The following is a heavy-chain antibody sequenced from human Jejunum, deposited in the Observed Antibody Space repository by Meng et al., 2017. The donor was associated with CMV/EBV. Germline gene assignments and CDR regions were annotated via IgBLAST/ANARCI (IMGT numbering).Heavy chain of an antibody. Sequence: FSRNSSGVGVCCIRPPPGKALEWLALLFWDGDERYDTSLRSRLTITKDAAKNQVVLTMTNMDPVDTAKYYCAHRHIICWYEKGFDYWGQGTLVTVSS. D-gene: IGHD6-13*01. CDR2: LFWDGDE. CDR1: FSRNSSGVG. J-gene: IGHJ4*02. V-gene: IGHV2-5*05. CDR3: AHRHIICWYEKGFDY.